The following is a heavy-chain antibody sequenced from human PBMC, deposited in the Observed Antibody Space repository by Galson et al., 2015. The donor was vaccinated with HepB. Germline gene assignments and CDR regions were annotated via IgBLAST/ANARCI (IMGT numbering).Heavy chain of an antibody. D-gene: IGHD3-16*01. CDR1: GFIFGDYT. CDR3: VKDRGRGDYGWSFDV. V-gene: IGHV3-9*01. CDR2: ISWDSGDI. J-gene: IGHJ3*01. Sequence: SLRLSCAASGFIFGDYTMHWVRQVPGKGLVWVSRISWDSGDIGYADSVKGRFTISRDNAENSLTLQKDSLTDEDTALYYCVKDRGRGDYGWSFDVWGQGTMVIVSS.